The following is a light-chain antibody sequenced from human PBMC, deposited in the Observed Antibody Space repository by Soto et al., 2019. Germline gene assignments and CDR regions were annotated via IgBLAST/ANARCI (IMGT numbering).Light chain of an antibody. CDR3: QQYNDWPRT. V-gene: IGKV3-15*01. Sequence: EMVLTQSQGTLSLCPGERATLSCRASHRVSGNYLARYQQKPGQAPRLLIYGASTRATGVPPRFSGSASGTEFTLTISSLQSEDFGVYYCQQYNDWPRTFGQGTRLEIK. J-gene: IGKJ5*01. CDR2: GAS. CDR1: HRVSGN.